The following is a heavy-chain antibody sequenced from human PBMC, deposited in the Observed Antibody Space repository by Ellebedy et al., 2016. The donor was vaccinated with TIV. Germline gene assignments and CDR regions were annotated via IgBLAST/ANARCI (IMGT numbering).Heavy chain of an antibody. CDR1: GGSMISYS. J-gene: IGHJ6*02. CDR2: VYSSGNT. V-gene: IGHV4-59*01. Sequence: MPSETLSLTCTVSGGSMISYSWSWIRQTPGRGLEWIGYVYSSGNTNYSPSLQSRVTMSVDTSKNQFSLKLRYVTAADTGLYYCARAPVSNAGYFHYGLDVWGQGTTVTVSS. CDR3: ARAPVSNAGYFHYGLDV. D-gene: IGHD3-9*01.